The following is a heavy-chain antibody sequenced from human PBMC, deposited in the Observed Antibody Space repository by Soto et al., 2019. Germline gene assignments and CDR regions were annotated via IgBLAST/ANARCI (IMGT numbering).Heavy chain of an antibody. D-gene: IGHD3-22*01. V-gene: IGHV4-30-4*01. Sequence: SETLSLTCAVSGASVTSDDYYWSWIRQPPGKGLEWIGYIYHSGSTYYNPSLKSRVSISIDTSQNQFSLKLTSLTAADTAVYYCARDPIFYYASSGYGGSYFDYWGQGSRVTVS. CDR1: GASVTSDDYY. CDR3: ARDPIFYYASSGYGGSYFDY. J-gene: IGHJ4*02. CDR2: IYHSGST.